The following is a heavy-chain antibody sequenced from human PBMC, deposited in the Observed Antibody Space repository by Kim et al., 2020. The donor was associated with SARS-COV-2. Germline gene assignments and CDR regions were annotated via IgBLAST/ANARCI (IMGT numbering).Heavy chain of an antibody. CDR2: IYYSGST. Sequence: SETLSLTCTVSGGSISSGGYYWSWIRQHPGKGLEWIGYIYYSGSTYYNPSLKSRVTISVDTSKNQFSLKLSSVTAADTAVYYCARDKVTMVRGVIIFGFFDYWGQGTLVTVSS. CDR1: GGSISSGGYY. V-gene: IGHV4-31*03. J-gene: IGHJ4*02. CDR3: ARDKVTMVRGVIIFGFFDY. D-gene: IGHD3-10*01.